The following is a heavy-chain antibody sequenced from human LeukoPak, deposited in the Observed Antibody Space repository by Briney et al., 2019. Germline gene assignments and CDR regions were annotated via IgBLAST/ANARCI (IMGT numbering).Heavy chain of an antibody. Sequence: GGSLRLSCEASGFTFSTYNMKWVRQAPGKPLEWGSYITSSSSYAFYADSVKGRFPISRETAKSSLYLQMNNLRAEDTAVYYCARDAYSGHYGNDYDYYMDVWGKGTTVTISS. J-gene: IGHJ6*03. CDR3: ARDAYSGHYGNDYDYYMDV. CDR2: ITSSSSYA. CDR1: GFTFSTYN. D-gene: IGHD5-12*01. V-gene: IGHV3-21*01.